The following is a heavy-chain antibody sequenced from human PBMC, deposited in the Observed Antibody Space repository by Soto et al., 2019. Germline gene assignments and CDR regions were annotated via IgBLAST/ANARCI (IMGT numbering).Heavy chain of an antibody. V-gene: IGHV4-39*01. J-gene: IGHJ6*02. Sequence: ETLSLTCSVSGYSVSSSDYYWAWIRQPPGKGLEWIGSMFYSGLSYYNPSLKSRVTLSVDTSKNQFSVRLNSVTAADTAVYYCAPLTVSLSGPYGIHVWGQGTTVTVSS. CDR1: GYSVSSSDYY. D-gene: IGHD2-15*01. CDR2: MFYSGLS. CDR3: APLTVSLSGPYGIHV.